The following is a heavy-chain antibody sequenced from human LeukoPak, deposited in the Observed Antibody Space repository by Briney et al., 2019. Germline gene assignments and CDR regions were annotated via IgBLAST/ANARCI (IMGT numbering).Heavy chain of an antibody. Sequence: GGSLRLSCAASGFTFSSYSMNWVRQAPGKGLEWVSSISSSSSYIYYADSVKGRFTISRDNAKNPLYLQMNSLRAEDTAVYYCARNYDFWSGYLYYMDVWGKGTTVTVSS. V-gene: IGHV3-21*01. CDR1: GFTFSSYS. J-gene: IGHJ6*03. CDR2: ISSSSSYI. D-gene: IGHD3-3*01. CDR3: ARNYDFWSGYLYYMDV.